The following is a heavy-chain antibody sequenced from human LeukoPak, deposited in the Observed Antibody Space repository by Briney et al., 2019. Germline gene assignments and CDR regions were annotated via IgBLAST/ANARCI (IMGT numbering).Heavy chain of an antibody. Sequence: GGSLRLSCTASGFSFSSYSMSWVRQPPGKGLEWISAINDDVTYYRDSVKGRFTISRDNSKNTLYLQMSSLRAEDTAVYFCAKEAGAAGASWNIDFWGQGALVTVSS. CDR1: GFSFSSYS. D-gene: IGHD1/OR15-1a*01. CDR2: INDDVT. J-gene: IGHJ4*02. V-gene: IGHV3-23*01. CDR3: AKEAGAAGASWNIDF.